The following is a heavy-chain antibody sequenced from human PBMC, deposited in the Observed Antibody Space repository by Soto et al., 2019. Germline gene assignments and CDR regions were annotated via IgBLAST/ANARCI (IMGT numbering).Heavy chain of an antibody. Sequence: QVQLVQSGAEVKKPGAPVKVSCKASGYTFTDYYIRWVRQAPGQGLEWMGMINPSGGSTDYAQKFVGRVTMTRDTSTGTVYMELSSLRSEDTAVYYCARPPFPGCINAVCYSFDYCGQGTLVTVSS. CDR2: INPSGGST. D-gene: IGHD2-8*01. V-gene: IGHV1-46*01. J-gene: IGHJ4*02. CDR3: ARPPFPGCINAVCYSFDY. CDR1: GYTFTDYY.